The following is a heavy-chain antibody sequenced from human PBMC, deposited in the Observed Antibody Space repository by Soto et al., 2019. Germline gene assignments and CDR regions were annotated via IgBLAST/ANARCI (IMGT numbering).Heavy chain of an antibody. CDR1: GGSFSGYY. CDR3: ASGEYFDY. CDR2: INHSGST. V-gene: IGHV4-34*01. Sequence: PSETLSLTCAVYGGSFSGYYWSWIRQPPGKGLEWIGEINHSGSTNYNPSLKSRVTISVDTSKNQFSLKLSSVTAADTAVYYCASGEYFDYWGQGXLVTVYS. J-gene: IGHJ4*02.